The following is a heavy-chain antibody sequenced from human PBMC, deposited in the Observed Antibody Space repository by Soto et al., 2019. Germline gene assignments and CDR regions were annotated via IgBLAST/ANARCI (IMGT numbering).Heavy chain of an antibody. V-gene: IGHV4-34*01. D-gene: IGHD3-22*01. CDR3: ARGLIDIIIVPTATRFDP. J-gene: IGHJ5*02. CDR2: IDHSGGT. Sequence: QVQLQQWGTGLLKPSETLSLTCAVYGGSFSGFYWSWIRKPPGKGLEWIGEIDHSGGTNYNPSLKSRVTISVDTSKNQFSLQLSSVTAADTAVYYCARGLIDIIIVPTATRFDPWGQGTLVTVSS. CDR1: GGSFSGFY.